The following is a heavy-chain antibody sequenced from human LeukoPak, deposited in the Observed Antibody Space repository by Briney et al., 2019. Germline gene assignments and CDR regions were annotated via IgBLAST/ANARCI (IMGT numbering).Heavy chain of an antibody. J-gene: IGHJ6*03. CDR1: GFTFSDYY. D-gene: IGHD2-2*01. CDR2: INWNGGST. Sequence: PGGSLRLSCAASGFTFSDYYMSWIRQAPGKGLEWVSGINWNGGSTGYADSVKGRFTISRDNAKNSLYLQMNSLRAEDTALYYCARAGLGYCSSTSCLRYYYYYMDVWGKGTTVTVSS. V-gene: IGHV3-20*04. CDR3: ARAGLGYCSSTSCLRYYYYYMDV.